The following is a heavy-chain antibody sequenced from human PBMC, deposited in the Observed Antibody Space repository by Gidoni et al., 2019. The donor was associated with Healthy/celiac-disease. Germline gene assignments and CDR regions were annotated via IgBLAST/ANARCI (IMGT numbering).Heavy chain of an antibody. CDR2: IDPSDSYT. Sequence: EVQLVQSGAEVKKPGESLRISCKGYGYSFTSYWISWVRQMHGKGLEWMGRIDPSDSYTNYSPSFQGHVTISADKSISTAYLQWSSLKASDTAMYYCASSRPGGVRYFDWRDRGNWFDPWGQGTLVTVSS. D-gene: IGHD3-9*01. J-gene: IGHJ5*02. V-gene: IGHV5-10-1*03. CDR3: ASSRPGGVRYFDWRDRGNWFDP. CDR1: GYSFTSYW.